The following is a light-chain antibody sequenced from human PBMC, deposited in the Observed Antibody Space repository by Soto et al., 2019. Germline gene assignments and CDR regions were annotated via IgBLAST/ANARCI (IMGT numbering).Light chain of an antibody. V-gene: IGKV3-20*01. CDR2: GAS. Sequence: EILMPQSPTNLSVYPGETATHPCGARQSFSTNLAWYQQKPGQVPRLLIYGASSRATGIPDRFSGSGSGTDFTLTISRLEPEDFAVYNCQQYGTSPPTFGQGTKVDIK. CDR1: QSFSTN. CDR3: QQYGTSPPT. J-gene: IGKJ1*01.